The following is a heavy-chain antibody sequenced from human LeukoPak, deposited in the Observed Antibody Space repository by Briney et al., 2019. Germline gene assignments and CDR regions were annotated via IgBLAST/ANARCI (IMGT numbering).Heavy chain of an antibody. J-gene: IGHJ6*02. Sequence: GEPLKISCKGCGYTFTNYWIGWVRQMPGKGLEWMGTNYPADSDTKYSPSFQGQVTISADKSISTAYLQWHSLKASDTAMYYCARLEGRYYYDTSAYYRVAFKYGMDVWGQGTPVTVSS. CDR2: NYPADSDT. CDR3: ARLEGRYYYDTSAYYRVAFKYGMDV. D-gene: IGHD3-22*01. CDR1: GYTFTNYW. V-gene: IGHV5-51*01.